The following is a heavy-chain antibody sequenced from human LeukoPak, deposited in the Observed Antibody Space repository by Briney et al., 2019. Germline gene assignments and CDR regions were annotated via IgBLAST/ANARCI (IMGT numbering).Heavy chain of an antibody. CDR3: ARVTGYRIEDYFDY. CDR2: IYYSGST. V-gene: IGHV4-59*01. CDR1: GGSISRYY. J-gene: IGHJ4*02. Sequence: SETLSLTCTVSGGSISRYYWSWIRQPPGKGLEWIGYIYYSGSTNYNPSLKSRVTISVETSKNEFSLKLRSVTAADTAVCYCARVTGYRIEDYFDYWGQGTLVTVSS. D-gene: IGHD6-13*01.